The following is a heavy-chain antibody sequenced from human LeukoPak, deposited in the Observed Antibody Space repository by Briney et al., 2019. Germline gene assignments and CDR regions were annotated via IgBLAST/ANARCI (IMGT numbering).Heavy chain of an antibody. CDR1: GGSISSYY. CDR3: ARGRYFANY. Sequence: SSETLSLTRTVSGGSISSYYWSWIRQPPGKGLEWIGYIHYSGSTNYNPSLKSRVTISEDTSKNQFSLKLSSVTAADTAVYYCARGRYFANYWGQGTLVTVSS. J-gene: IGHJ4*02. CDR2: IHYSGST. D-gene: IGHD3-9*01. V-gene: IGHV4-59*01.